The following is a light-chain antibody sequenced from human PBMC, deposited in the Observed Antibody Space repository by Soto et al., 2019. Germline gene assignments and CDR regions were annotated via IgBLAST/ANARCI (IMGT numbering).Light chain of an antibody. Sequence: DIQMTQSPSTLSASVGDRVTITCRASQSIRSWLAWYLQKPGKAPELLIYDASSLDSGVPSRFSGSGSGTEFTLTISSLQPDDFATYYCQQYNSYWTFGQGTKV. CDR3: QQYNSYWT. CDR1: QSIRSW. CDR2: DAS. J-gene: IGKJ1*01. V-gene: IGKV1-5*01.